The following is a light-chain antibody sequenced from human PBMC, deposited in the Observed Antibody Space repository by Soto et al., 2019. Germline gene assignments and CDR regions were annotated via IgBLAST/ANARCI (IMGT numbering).Light chain of an antibody. CDR3: AAWDDSLSGYVI. CDR1: SSNIGSNY. CDR2: RNN. Sequence: QSALTQPPSASGTPGQRVTISCSGSSSNIGSNYVYWYQLLPGTAPKLLIYRNNQRPSGVPDRFSGSKSGTSASLAISGLRSEDEADYYCAAWDDSLSGYVIFGGGTKVTVL. V-gene: IGLV1-47*01. J-gene: IGLJ2*01.